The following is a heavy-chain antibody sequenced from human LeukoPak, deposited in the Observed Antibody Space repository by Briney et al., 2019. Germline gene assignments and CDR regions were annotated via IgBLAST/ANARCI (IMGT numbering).Heavy chain of an antibody. Sequence: GGSLGLSCAASGFTFSSFGMHWVRQAPGKGLVWVAFIRYDGSNEYYADSVKGRFTISRDNSKNTLYLQMNSLRAEDTAVYYCAKDANSGWSFFDCWGQGTLVTVSS. J-gene: IGHJ4*02. CDR3: AKDANSGWSFFDC. CDR1: GFTFSSFG. CDR2: IRYDGSNE. V-gene: IGHV3-30*02. D-gene: IGHD6-19*01.